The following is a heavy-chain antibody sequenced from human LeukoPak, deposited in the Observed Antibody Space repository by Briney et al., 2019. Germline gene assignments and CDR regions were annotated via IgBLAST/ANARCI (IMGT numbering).Heavy chain of an antibody. CDR3: ARDRVRQELVQFFYYGMDV. D-gene: IGHD6-13*01. Sequence: ASVKVSCKASGYTFTYYGINWVRPAPGQGLEWMGWISAYNGKTKSEQKLQGRVTMTTDTSTSTAYMELRSLGSDDTAVYFCARDRVRQELVQFFYYGMDVWGQGTTVTVSS. J-gene: IGHJ6*02. CDR2: ISAYNGKT. V-gene: IGHV1-18*01. CDR1: GYTFTYYG.